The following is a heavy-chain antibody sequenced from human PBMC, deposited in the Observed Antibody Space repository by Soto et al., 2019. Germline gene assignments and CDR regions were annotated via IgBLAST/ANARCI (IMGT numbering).Heavy chain of an antibody. J-gene: IGHJ4*02. Sequence: SETLSLTCAVYGGSFSGYYWSWIRQPPGKGLEWIGEINHSGSTNYNPSLKSRVTISVDTSKNQFSLKLSSVTAADTAVYYCARGHESGYDPYYFDYWGQGTLVTVSS. D-gene: IGHD5-12*01. V-gene: IGHV4-34*01. CDR2: INHSGST. CDR3: ARGHESGYDPYYFDY. CDR1: GGSFSGYY.